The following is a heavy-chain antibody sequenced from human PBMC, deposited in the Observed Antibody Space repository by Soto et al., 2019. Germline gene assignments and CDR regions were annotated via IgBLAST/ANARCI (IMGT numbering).Heavy chain of an antibody. CDR1: GYSFTGYW. D-gene: IGHD3-10*01. Sequence: DVQLVQSGAEVKKPGESLRISCKGSGYSFTGYWITWVRQMPGKGLEWMGRIDPSDSYISYSPSFQGHVTISADKSISTASLQWSSLKASDTAMYYCARLEYVSGSYHFDYWGQGTLVTVSS. CDR2: IDPSDSYI. CDR3: ARLEYVSGSYHFDY. J-gene: IGHJ4*02. V-gene: IGHV5-10-1*01.